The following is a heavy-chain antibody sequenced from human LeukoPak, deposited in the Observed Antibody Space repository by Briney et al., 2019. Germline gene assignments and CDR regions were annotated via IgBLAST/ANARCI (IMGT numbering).Heavy chain of an antibody. CDR2: ISWNSGSI. Sequence: GRSLRLSCAASGFTFDDYAMHWVRQAPGKGLEWVSGISWNSGSIGYADSVKGRFTISRDNAKNSLYLQLNSLRAEDTALYYCAKDFSGIAAAEFDYWGQGTLVTVSS. D-gene: IGHD6-13*01. CDR1: GFTFDDYA. J-gene: IGHJ4*02. V-gene: IGHV3-9*01. CDR3: AKDFSGIAAAEFDY.